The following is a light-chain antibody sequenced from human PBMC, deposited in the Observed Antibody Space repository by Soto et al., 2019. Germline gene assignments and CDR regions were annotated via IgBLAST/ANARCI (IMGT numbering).Light chain of an antibody. Sequence: QAVVTQAPSFSVSPGGTVTLTCGLSSGSVSTSYYPSWYQQTPGQAPRTLIYSTNTRSSGVPDRFSGSILGNKAALTITAAQADDESDYYCVLYMGSGIWVFGGGTKLTVL. V-gene: IGLV8-61*01. CDR2: STN. J-gene: IGLJ3*02. CDR3: VLYMGSGIWV. CDR1: SGSVSTSYY.